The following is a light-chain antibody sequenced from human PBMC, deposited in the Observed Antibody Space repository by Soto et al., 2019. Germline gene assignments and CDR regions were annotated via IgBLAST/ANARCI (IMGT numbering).Light chain of an antibody. J-gene: IGKJ3*01. V-gene: IGKV3-15*01. CDR2: GAS. Sequence: EIVMTQSPATLSVSPGEGATLSCRASQSVSNNLAWYQQQPGQPPRLLIYGASTRAFGIPARFSGSGSGTDFRLHISSLQSEDFAVYYCQHYNNWPSFTFGPGTRVDI. CDR1: QSVSNN. CDR3: QHYNNWPSFT.